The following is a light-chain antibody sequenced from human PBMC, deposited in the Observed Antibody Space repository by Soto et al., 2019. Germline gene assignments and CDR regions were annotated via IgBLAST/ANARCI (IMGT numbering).Light chain of an antibody. Sequence: QSVLTQPASVFGSPGQSITISCTGTSSDVGGYNFVSWYQQHPGKAPKLMIYEVSNRPSGVSNRFSGSKSGNTASLTISGIQPEDEADYYCSSYTTSTTVIFGTGTNVTVL. CDR2: EVS. CDR1: SSDVGGYNF. CDR3: SSYTTSTTVI. V-gene: IGLV2-14*03. J-gene: IGLJ1*01.